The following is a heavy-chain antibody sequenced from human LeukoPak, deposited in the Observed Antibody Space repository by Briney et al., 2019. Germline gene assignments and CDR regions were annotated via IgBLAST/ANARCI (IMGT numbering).Heavy chain of an antibody. Sequence: SETLSLTCAVYGGSFSGYYWSWIRQPPGKGLEWIGEINHSGSTNYNPSLKSRVTISVDTSKNQFSLKLSSVTAADTAVYYCARENCSGGSCLMNVWGKGTTVTVSS. J-gene: IGHJ6*04. V-gene: IGHV4-34*01. CDR1: GGSFSGYY. D-gene: IGHD2-15*01. CDR2: INHSGST. CDR3: ARENCSGGSCLMNV.